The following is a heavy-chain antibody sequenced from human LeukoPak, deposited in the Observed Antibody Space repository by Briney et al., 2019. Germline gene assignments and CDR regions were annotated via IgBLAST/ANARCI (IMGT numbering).Heavy chain of an antibody. CDR2: IIPIFGTA. Sequence: RASVKVSCKASGGTFSSYAISWVRQAPGQGLEWMGGIIPIFGTANYAQKFQGRVTITADKSTSTAYMELSSLRSEDTAVYYCAVGYCSSTCPINVWGKGTTVTVSS. J-gene: IGHJ6*04. V-gene: IGHV1-69*06. CDR1: GGTFSSYA. D-gene: IGHD2-2*01. CDR3: AVGYCSSTCPINV.